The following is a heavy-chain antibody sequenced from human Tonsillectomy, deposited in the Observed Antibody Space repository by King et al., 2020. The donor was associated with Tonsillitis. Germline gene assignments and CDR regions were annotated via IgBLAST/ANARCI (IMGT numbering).Heavy chain of an antibody. J-gene: IGHJ4*02. CDR2: ISYDGSNK. D-gene: IGHD4/OR15-4a*01. CDR1: GFTFSSYG. CDR3: TRDRADYIFDY. V-gene: IGHV3-33*05. Sequence: VQLVESGGGVVQPGRSLRLSCAASGFTFSSYGMHWVRQAPGKGLEWVAVISYDGSNKYYADSVKGRFTISRDNSKNTLYLQMNSLRAEDTAVYYCTRDRADYIFDYWGQGKLVTVSS.